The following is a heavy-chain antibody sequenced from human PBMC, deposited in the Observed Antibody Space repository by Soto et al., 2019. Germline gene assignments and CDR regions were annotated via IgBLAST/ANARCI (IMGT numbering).Heavy chain of an antibody. CDR3: ASYCSSTICYDAFDI. CDR2: IYSGGST. CDR1: GFTVSSNY. Sequence: EVQLVESGGGLVQPGGSLRLSCAASGFTVSSNYMSWVRQAPGKGLEWVSVIYSGGSTYYAESVKGRFTISRHNSKNTLYLQMNSLRSEDTAVYYCASYCSSTICYDAFDIWGQGTMVTVSS. D-gene: IGHD2-2*01. V-gene: IGHV3-53*04. J-gene: IGHJ3*02.